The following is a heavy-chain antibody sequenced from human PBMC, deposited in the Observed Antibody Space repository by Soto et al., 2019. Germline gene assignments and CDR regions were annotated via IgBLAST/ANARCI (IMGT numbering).Heavy chain of an antibody. J-gene: IGHJ6*02. CDR2: IYYSGST. D-gene: IGHD2-15*01. CDR3: ARDLFAVVTAEQSHLYYYYYYGMDV. V-gene: IGHV4-59*01. Sequence: PSGTLSLTCTVSGGSISSYYWSWIRQPPGKGLEWIGYIYYSGSTNYNPSLKSRVTISVDTSKNQFSLKLSSVTAVDTAVYYCARDLFAVVTAEQSHLYYYYYYGMDVWGQGTAVTVSS. CDR1: GGSISSYY.